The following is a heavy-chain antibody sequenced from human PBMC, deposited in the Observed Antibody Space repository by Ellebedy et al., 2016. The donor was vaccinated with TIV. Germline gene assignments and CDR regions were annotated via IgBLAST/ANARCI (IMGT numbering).Heavy chain of an antibody. V-gene: IGHV4-39*01. CDR2: IYYSGNT. Sequence: SETLSLTXTVSGGSITNNNYFWGWIRQPPGKGLEWIGSIYYSGNTYYNPSLKSRVTISLDTSKNQFSLNLSSVTAADTAIYYCARHALDYYDNSGQFDYWGQGTLVTVSS. CDR1: GGSITNNNYF. D-gene: IGHD3-22*01. J-gene: IGHJ4*02. CDR3: ARHALDYYDNSGQFDY.